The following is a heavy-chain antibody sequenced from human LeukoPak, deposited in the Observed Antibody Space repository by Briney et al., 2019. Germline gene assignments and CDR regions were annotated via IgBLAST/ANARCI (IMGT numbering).Heavy chain of an antibody. Sequence: ASVKVPCKASGYTFTSYGISWVRQAPGQGLEWMGWISAYNGNTNYAQKLQGRVTMTTDTSTSTAYMELRSLRSDDTAVYYCARGPIIDIAIVPAAVEYYYMDVWGKGTTVTVSS. CDR3: ARGPIIDIAIVPAAVEYYYMDV. D-gene: IGHD2-2*01. J-gene: IGHJ6*03. CDR1: GYTFTSYG. CDR2: ISAYNGNT. V-gene: IGHV1-18*01.